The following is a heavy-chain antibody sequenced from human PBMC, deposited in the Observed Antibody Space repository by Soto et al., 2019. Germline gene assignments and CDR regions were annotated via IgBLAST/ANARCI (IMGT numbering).Heavy chain of an antibody. CDR3: ATAIRPFDAFDI. Sequence: ASVKVSCKVSGYTLTELSMHWVRQAPGKGLEWMGGFDPEDGETIYAQKFQGRVTMTEDTSTDTAYMELSSLRSEDTAVYYCATAIRPFDAFDIWGQVTMVTVSS. CDR2: FDPEDGET. J-gene: IGHJ3*02. V-gene: IGHV1-24*01. D-gene: IGHD1-1*01. CDR1: GYTLTELS.